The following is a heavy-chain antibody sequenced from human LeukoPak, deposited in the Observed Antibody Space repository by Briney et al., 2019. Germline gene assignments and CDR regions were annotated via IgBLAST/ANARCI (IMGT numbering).Heavy chain of an antibody. V-gene: IGHV1-8*01. CDR3: AREDLNWFDP. J-gene: IGHJ5*02. CDR2: MNPKSGNT. CDR1: GYTFGNYD. Sequence: GASVKVSCKASGYTFGNYDINWVRQATGQGLEWMGWMNPKSGNTGYAQKLQGRVTMTTDTSTSTAYMELRSLRSDDTAVYYCAREDLNWFDPWGQGTLVTVSS.